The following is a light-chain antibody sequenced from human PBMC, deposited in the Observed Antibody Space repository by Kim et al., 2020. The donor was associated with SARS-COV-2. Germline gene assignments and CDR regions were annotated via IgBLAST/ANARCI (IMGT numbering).Light chain of an antibody. CDR3: SSFRSGNTLL. CDR2: DVY. Sequence: GPSRHTCGTVTRCDIVACNLASWYQQRPGEAPVVMIYDVYSRPSGVSSRFSGSSSGTTASLTISAGQAEDEADYYCSSFRSGNTLLFGGGTQLTVL. V-gene: IGLV2-14*04. J-gene: IGLJ3*02. CDR1: RCDIVACNL.